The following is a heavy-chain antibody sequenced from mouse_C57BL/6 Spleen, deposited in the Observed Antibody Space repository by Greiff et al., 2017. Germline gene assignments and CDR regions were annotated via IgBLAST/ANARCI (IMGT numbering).Heavy chain of an antibody. CDR3: ARGGLLDYFDY. V-gene: IGHV1-26*01. CDR1: GYTFTDYY. Sequence: EVQLQQSGPELVKPGASVQISCKASGYTFTDYYMNWVKQSHGKSLEWIGDINPNNGGTSYNQKFKGKATLTVDKSSSTAYMELRSLTSEDSAVYYCARGGLLDYFDYWGQGTTLTVSS. J-gene: IGHJ2*01. CDR2: INPNNGGT. D-gene: IGHD2-3*01.